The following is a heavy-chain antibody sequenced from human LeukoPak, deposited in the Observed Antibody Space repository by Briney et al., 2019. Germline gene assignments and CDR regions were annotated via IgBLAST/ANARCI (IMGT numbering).Heavy chain of an antibody. Sequence: SETLSLTCTVSGGSINNYYWNWIRQPPGKGLEWIGXXYYXGXXXXXXXXXXRXTISVDTSKSQFSLKLTSLTAADTAVYYCAXXXXXXXXXXYWGXGTLVTVSS. CDR3: AXXXXXXXXXXY. V-gene: IGHV4-59*01. CDR2: XYYXGXX. J-gene: IGHJ4*02. CDR1: GGSINNYY.